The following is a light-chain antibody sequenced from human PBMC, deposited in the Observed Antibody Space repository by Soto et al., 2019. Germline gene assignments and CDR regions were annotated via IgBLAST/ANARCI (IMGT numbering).Light chain of an antibody. CDR2: RAS. Sequence: IQMTQSPSTLSASVGDRVTITCRASQSISNWLAWYQQKPGKAPKLLIYRASGLESGVPSRFSGSGSGTEFTLTISSLQPDDFASYYCQHYITYPYTFGQGTRLEI. CDR1: QSISNW. J-gene: IGKJ5*01. CDR3: QHYITYPYT. V-gene: IGKV1-5*03.